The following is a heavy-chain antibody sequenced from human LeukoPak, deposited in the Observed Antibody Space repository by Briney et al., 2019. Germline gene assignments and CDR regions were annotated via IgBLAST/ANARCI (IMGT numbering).Heavy chain of an antibody. Sequence: PSETLSLTCAVSGYSISSGYYWDWIRQPPGKGLEWIGSIYHSGNTYYNTSLKSRVTISVDTSKNQFSLKLTSVTAADTAVYYCARSPRNNYELSQDYWGPGTLVTVSS. CDR1: GYSISSGYY. CDR2: IYHSGNT. V-gene: IGHV4-38-2*01. J-gene: IGHJ4*02. D-gene: IGHD4-11*01. CDR3: ARSPRNNYELSQDY.